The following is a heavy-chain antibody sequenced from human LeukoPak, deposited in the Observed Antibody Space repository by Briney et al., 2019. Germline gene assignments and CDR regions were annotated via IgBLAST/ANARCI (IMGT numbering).Heavy chain of an antibody. CDR2: FDPEDGET. J-gene: IGHJ6*03. Sequence: GASVKVSCKVSGYTLTELSMHWVRQAPGKGLEWMGGFDPEDGETIYAQKFQGRVTMTEDTSTDTAYMELSSLRSEDTAVYYCARAAAEDIVVVPAAINYYMDVWGKGTTVTVSS. CDR3: ARAAAEDIVVVPAAINYYMDV. D-gene: IGHD2-2*02. V-gene: IGHV1-24*01. CDR1: GYTLTELS.